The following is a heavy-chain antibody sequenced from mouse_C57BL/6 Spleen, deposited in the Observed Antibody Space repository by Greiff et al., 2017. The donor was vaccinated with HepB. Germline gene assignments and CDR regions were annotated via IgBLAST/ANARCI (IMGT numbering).Heavy chain of an antibody. V-gene: IGHV14-4*01. J-gene: IGHJ2*01. CDR1: GFNIKDDY. D-gene: IGHD1-1*01. CDR2: IDPENGDT. Sequence: EVQLVESGAELVRPGASVKLSCTASGFNIKDDYMHWVKQRPEQGLEWIGWIDPENGDTEYASKFQGKATITADTSSNTAYLQLSSLTSEDTAVYYCTKGGSSSFDYWGQGTTLTVSS. CDR3: TKGGSSSFDY.